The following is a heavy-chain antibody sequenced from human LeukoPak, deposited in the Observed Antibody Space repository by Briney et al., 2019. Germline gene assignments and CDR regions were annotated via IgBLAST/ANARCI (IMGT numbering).Heavy chain of an antibody. D-gene: IGHD1-7*01. J-gene: IGHJ6*03. Sequence: PGGSLRLSCAASGFTFSSYSMNWVRQAPGKGLEWVSYISSSSSTIYYADSVKGRFTISRDNAKKSLYVQMNSLRAEDTAVYYCARGTSRTSYYMDVWGKGTTVTVSS. CDR1: GFTFSSYS. CDR3: ARGTSRTSYYMDV. CDR2: ISSSSSTI. V-gene: IGHV3-48*04.